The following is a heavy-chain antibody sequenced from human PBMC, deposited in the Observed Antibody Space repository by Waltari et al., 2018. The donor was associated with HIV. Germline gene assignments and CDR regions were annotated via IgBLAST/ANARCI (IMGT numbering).Heavy chain of an antibody. V-gene: IGHV1-8*01. D-gene: IGHD1-1*01. CDR3: ARGNLFQQLERSDDY. Sequence: QVQLVQSGAEVKKPGASVKVSCKASGYTFTSYDINWVRQATGQGLEWMGWMNPNSDKTGDAQKFQGRVTMTRNTSISTAYMEPSSLRSEDTAVYYCARGNLFQQLERSDDYWGQGTLVTVSS. CDR1: GYTFTSYD. J-gene: IGHJ4*02. CDR2: MNPNSDKT.